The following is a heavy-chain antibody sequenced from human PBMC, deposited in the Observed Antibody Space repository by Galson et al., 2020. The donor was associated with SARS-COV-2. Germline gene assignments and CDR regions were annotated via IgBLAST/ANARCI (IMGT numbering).Heavy chain of an antibody. CDR3: AGGRSGFDSSGPYHYYYYMDV. CDR1: GYTLNSYN. CDR2: MNPNRGNT. D-gene: IGHD3-22*01. Sequence: ASVKVSCKDSGYTLNSYNMNWVRQATGHGLEWMGWMNPNRGNTGHEQQFQGRVTITRNTSINTVYMELSSLRSEDTAVYYWAGGRSGFDSSGPYHYYYYMDVWAKGTTVTLSS. V-gene: IGHV1-8*03. J-gene: IGHJ6*03.